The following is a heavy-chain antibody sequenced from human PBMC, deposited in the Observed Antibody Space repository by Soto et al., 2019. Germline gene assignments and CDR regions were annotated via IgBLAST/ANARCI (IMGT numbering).Heavy chain of an antibody. V-gene: IGHV3-20*04. J-gene: IGHJ4*03. Sequence: VGSLRLSCTVSGFTLDNYAMSWVRQAPGKGLEWISGINWNGASAGYADSVKGRFTISRDNAKNSLYLQMNSLRAEDTALYYCARGLNKAALSFEYWGQGTTVTVSS. CDR2: INWNGASA. CDR1: GFTLDNYA. D-gene: IGHD6-25*01. CDR3: ARGLNKAALSFEY.